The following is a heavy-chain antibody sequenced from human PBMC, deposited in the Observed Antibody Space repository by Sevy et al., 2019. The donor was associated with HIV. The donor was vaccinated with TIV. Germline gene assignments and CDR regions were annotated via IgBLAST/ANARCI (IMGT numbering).Heavy chain of an antibody. J-gene: IGHJ6*02. CDR2: ISAYNGNT. Sequence: ASVKVSCKASGYTFTSYGISWVRQAPGQVLEWIGWISAYNGNTNYAQKLQGRVTMTTDTSTSTAYMELRSLRSDDTAVYYCARGRYYDSSGYYPPSGMDVWGQGTTVTVSS. CDR1: GYTFTSYG. V-gene: IGHV1-18*01. CDR3: ARGRYYDSSGYYPPSGMDV. D-gene: IGHD3-22*01.